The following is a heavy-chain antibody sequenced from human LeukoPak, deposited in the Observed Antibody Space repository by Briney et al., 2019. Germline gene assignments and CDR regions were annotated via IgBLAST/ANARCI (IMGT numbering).Heavy chain of an antibody. CDR1: GGSISSSNW. J-gene: IGHJ4*02. Sequence: SETLSLTCVVSGGSISSSNWWSWVRQPPGKGLEWIGEIYHSGSTNSNPSLKSRATISLDKSKNHFSLNLSSVTAADSAMYCCARASHWNQLHYFDYWGQGTLVTVSS. CDR2: IYHSGST. V-gene: IGHV4-4*01. D-gene: IGHD1-1*01. CDR3: ARASHWNQLHYFDY.